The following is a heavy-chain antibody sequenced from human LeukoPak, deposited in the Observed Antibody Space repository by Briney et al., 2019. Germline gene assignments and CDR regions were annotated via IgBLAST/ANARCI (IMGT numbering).Heavy chain of an antibody. J-gene: IGHJ4*02. Sequence: GGSLRLSCAASGFTLSSYAMSWVRQAPGKGLEWVSAISGSGGSTYYADSVKGRFTISRDNSKNTLYLQMNSLRAEDTAVYYRAKDPLAVAGTIDYWGQGTLVTVSS. CDR2: ISGSGGST. D-gene: IGHD6-19*01. V-gene: IGHV3-23*01. CDR1: GFTLSSYA. CDR3: AKDPLAVAGTIDY.